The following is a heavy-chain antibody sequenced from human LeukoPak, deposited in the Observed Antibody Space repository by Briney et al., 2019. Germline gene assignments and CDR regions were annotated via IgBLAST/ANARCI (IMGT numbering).Heavy chain of an antibody. D-gene: IGHD3-10*01. CDR1: GFTFSSYA. J-gene: IGHJ4*02. CDR3: ARDGSGRVPEMSAPDY. CDR2: ISGSGGST. V-gene: IGHV3-23*01. Sequence: GGSLRLSCAASGFTFSSYAMSWVRQAPGKGLEWVSAISGSGGSTYYADSVKGRFTISRDNSKNTLYLQTNSLRAEDTAVYYCARDGSGRVPEMSAPDYWGQGTLVTVSS.